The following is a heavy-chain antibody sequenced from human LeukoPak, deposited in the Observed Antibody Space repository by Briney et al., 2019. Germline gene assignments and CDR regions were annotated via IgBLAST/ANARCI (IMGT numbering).Heavy chain of an antibody. D-gene: IGHD2-15*01. CDR3: ARRYCSGGSCYMRGYYGMDV. V-gene: IGHV4-34*01. Sequence: PSETLSLTCAVSNGSFSAYYWSWIRQSPGKGLQWIGEISHSGSTNCNPSLKLRVSISLDTSKNQFSLRLSSVSAADTAVYFCARRYCSGGSCYMRGYYGMDVWATGTTVIVSS. CDR1: NGSFSAYY. J-gene: IGHJ6*04. CDR2: ISHSGST.